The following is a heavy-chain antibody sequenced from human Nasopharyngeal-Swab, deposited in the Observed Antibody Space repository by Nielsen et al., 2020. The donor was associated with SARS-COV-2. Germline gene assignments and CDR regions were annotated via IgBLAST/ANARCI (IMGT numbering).Heavy chain of an antibody. CDR2: IKQDGSEK. D-gene: IGHD3-3*01. CDR1: GFTFSSYW. V-gene: IGHV3-7*01. CDR3: ARESGLRFFDYYYYYYMDV. Sequence: GGSLRLSCAASGFTFSSYWMSWVRQAPGKGLDWVANIKQDGSEKYYVDSVKGRFTISRDNAKNSLYLQMNSLRAEDTAVYYCARESGLRFFDYYYYYYMDVWGKGTTVTVSS. J-gene: IGHJ6*03.